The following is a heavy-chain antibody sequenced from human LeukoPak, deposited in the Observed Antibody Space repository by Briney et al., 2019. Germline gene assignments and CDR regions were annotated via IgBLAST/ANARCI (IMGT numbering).Heavy chain of an antibody. CDR2: INHSGST. Sequence: SETLSLTCAVYGGSFSGYYWSWIRQPPGKGLEWIGEINHSGSTNYNPSLKSRVTISVDTSKNQFSLKLSSVTAADTAVYYCAREGATVAPLPFDYWGQGTLVTVSS. V-gene: IGHV4-34*01. CDR1: GGSFSGYY. D-gene: IGHD4-23*01. CDR3: AREGATVAPLPFDY. J-gene: IGHJ4*02.